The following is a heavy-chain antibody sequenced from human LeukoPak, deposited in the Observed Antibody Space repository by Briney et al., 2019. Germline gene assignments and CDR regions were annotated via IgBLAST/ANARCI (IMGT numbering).Heavy chain of an antibody. D-gene: IGHD5-24*01. CDR2: ISANGGTT. V-gene: IGHV3-23*01. J-gene: IGHJ4*02. Sequence: GGSLRLSCAASGFIFSNYVMTWVRQARGKGLEWVSGISANGGTTYYADSVKGRFTISRDNSKNTLYLQINSLRAEDTTIYYCAKKYRDGYNTFDYWGQGTLVTVSS. CDR1: GFIFSNYV. CDR3: AKKYRDGYNTFDY.